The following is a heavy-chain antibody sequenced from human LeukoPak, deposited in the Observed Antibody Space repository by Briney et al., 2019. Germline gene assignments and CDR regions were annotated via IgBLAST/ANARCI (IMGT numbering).Heavy chain of an antibody. J-gene: IGHJ5*02. V-gene: IGHV3-11*01. CDR1: GFTFSSYA. D-gene: IGHD3-10*01. CDR2: ISISVSTI. Sequence: AGSRRLSCAASGFTFSSYAMSWIRQPPRKGLEWVSYISISVSTIYYADSVKDRLTISTDNATNSPYLQMNSLRAEDTVLYYCARFLLLWFGELTWFDPWGQGTLVTVCS. CDR3: ARFLLLWFGELTWFDP.